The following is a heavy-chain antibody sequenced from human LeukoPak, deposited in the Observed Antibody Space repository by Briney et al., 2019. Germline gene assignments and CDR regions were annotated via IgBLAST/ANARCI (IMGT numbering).Heavy chain of an antibody. V-gene: IGHV1-46*01. D-gene: IGHD2-2*02. Sequence: ASVKVSCKASGYSFTSYYMHWVRQAPGQGLEWMGIINPNGGTTSYAQKFQGRVTMTRDMSTSIVYMEVSSLRSEDTAVYYCARQAIPTDAFDIWGQGTMVTVSS. CDR2: INPNGGTT. J-gene: IGHJ3*02. CDR1: GYSFTSYY. CDR3: ARQAIPTDAFDI.